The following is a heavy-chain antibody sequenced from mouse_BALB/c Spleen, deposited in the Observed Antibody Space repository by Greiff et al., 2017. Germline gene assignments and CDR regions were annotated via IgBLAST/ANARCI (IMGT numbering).Heavy chain of an antibody. Sequence: EVHLVESGGGLVKPGGSLKLSCAASGFTFSSYAMSWVRQTPEKRLEWVASISSGGSTYYPDSVKGRFTISRDNARNILYLQMSSLRSEDTAMYYCARGLITTATGAMDYWGQGTSVTVSS. J-gene: IGHJ4*01. CDR1: GFTFSSYA. D-gene: IGHD1-2*01. CDR2: ISSGGST. V-gene: IGHV5-6-5*01. CDR3: ARGLITTATGAMDY.